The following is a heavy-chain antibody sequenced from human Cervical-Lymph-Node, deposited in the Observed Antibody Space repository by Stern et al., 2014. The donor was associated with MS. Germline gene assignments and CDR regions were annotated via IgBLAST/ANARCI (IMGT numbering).Heavy chain of an antibody. V-gene: IGHV2-70*11. Sequence: ESGPALVKRTQTLTLTCSFSGFSLTSSGMSVSWIRQPPGKALEWLARIDWDDEKYYSTSLETRLTISKDTSENQVVLTVANMGPIDTGTYYCARTALGAWLYFDCWGQGALITVSS. CDR2: IDWDDEK. CDR3: ARTALGAWLYFDC. J-gene: IGHJ4*02. D-gene: IGHD3-10*01. CDR1: GFSLTSSGMS.